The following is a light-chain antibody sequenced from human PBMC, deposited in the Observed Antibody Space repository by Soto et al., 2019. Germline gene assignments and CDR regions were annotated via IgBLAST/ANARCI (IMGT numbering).Light chain of an antibody. Sequence: DIQMTQSPSSLSASVGDRVTITCRASQSISDDLNWYQLQAGKAPKLLIYAASSLQSGVPSRFSGSGSGTLFTLTINSLQPEDFATYYCQQSYSSLMYTFGQGTKLEIK. J-gene: IGKJ2*01. CDR3: QQSYSSLMYT. CDR2: AAS. V-gene: IGKV1-39*01. CDR1: QSISDD.